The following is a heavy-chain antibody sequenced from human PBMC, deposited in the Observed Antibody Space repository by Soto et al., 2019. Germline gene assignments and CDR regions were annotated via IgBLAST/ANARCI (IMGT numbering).Heavy chain of an antibody. D-gene: IGHD3-16*01. CDR2: IKSKTDGGTT. CDR3: TTGPWHYDYIWGSLTAFDY. Sequence: PGGSLRLSCAASGFTFSNAWMSWVRQAPGKGLEWVGRIKSKTDGGTTDYAAPVKGRFTISRDDSKNTLYLQMNSLKTEDTAVYYCTTGPWHYDYIWGSLTAFDYWGQGTLVTVSS. CDR1: GFTFSNAW. V-gene: IGHV3-15*01. J-gene: IGHJ4*02.